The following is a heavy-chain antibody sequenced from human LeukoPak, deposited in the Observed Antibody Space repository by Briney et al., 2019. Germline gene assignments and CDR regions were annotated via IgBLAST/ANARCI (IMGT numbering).Heavy chain of an antibody. CDR3: ARGGPSSSGYAGDGFDI. CDR1: GDSMSSYY. V-gene: IGHV4-59*01. CDR2: IYYNGNT. Sequence: PSETLSLTCSVSGDSMSSYYWSWIRQPPGKGLEWIGYIYYNGNTNYNPSLKNRVTITVDRSKNVFSLKLNSVTAADTAVYFCARGGPSSSGYAGDGFDIWGQGTMVTVSS. D-gene: IGHD3-22*01. J-gene: IGHJ3*02.